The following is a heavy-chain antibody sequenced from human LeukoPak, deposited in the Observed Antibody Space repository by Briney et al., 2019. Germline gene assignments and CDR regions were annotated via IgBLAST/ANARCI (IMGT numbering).Heavy chain of an antibody. CDR1: GFTFSSYA. CDR3: ARTLSYCSSTSCYSYYYYYMDV. D-gene: IGHD2-2*02. J-gene: IGHJ6*03. V-gene: IGHV3-21*01. Sequence: GGSLGLSCAASGFTFSSYAMHWVRQAPGKGLEWVSSISSSSSYIYYADSVKGRFTISRDNAKNSLYLQMNSLRAEDTAVYYCARTLSYCSSTSCYSYYYYYMDVWGKGTTVTVSS. CDR2: ISSSSSYI.